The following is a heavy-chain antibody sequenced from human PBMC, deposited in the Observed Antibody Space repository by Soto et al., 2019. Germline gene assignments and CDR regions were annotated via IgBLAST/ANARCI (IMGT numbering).Heavy chain of an antibody. Sequence: GGSLRLSCAASGFTFSSYGMHWVRQAPGKGLEWVAVIWYDGSNKYYADSVKGRFTISRDNSKNTLYLQMNSLRAEDTAVYYCARDSSSWYGEGYYYYYYYMDVWGKGTTVTVSS. V-gene: IGHV3-33*01. CDR2: IWYDGSNK. CDR1: GFTFSSYG. J-gene: IGHJ6*03. CDR3: ARDSSSWYGEGYYYYYYYMDV. D-gene: IGHD6-13*01.